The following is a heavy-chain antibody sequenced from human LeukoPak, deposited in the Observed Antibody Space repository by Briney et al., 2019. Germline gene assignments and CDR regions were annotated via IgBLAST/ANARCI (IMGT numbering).Heavy chain of an antibody. J-gene: IGHJ4*02. CDR2: VSISSGTI. V-gene: IGHV3-48*04. CDR1: GFTFGSYS. D-gene: IGHD3-16*01. Sequence: GGSLRLSCAASGFTFGSYSMNWVRQAPGKGLEWISFVSISSGTIYYADSVNGRFRISRDNAKSSLDLEMNSLRAEDTAVYYCARAMSTFGGVRNYFDSWGQGTLVTVSS. CDR3: ARAMSTFGGVRNYFDS.